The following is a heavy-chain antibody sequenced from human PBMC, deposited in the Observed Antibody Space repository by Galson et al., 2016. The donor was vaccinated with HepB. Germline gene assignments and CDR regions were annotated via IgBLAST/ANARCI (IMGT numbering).Heavy chain of an antibody. J-gene: IGHJ6*02. CDR1: GFTFSTYG. D-gene: IGHD6-19*01. Sequence: SLRLSCAVSGFTFSTYGMHWVRQAPGKGLEWVAVISFDGSNKYYADSVKGRFTISRDNSKNTLYLQMNSLRAEDTTVYYCAKGIAVAGTPYYYFGMDVWGQGTTVTVSS. CDR2: ISFDGSNK. V-gene: IGHV3-30*18. CDR3: AKGIAVAGTPYYYFGMDV.